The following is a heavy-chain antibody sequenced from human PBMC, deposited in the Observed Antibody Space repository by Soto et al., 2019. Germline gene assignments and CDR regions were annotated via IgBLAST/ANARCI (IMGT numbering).Heavy chain of an antibody. V-gene: IGHV4-59*01. J-gene: IGHJ6*02. D-gene: IGHD2-2*02. CDR3: ARAYTGRLPRRADYYYAMDV. CDR2: IYYTGST. Sequence: SEILSLTCTVSGGSMSSNYWTWIRQSPGKGLEWIGYIYYTGSTKYNPSLQSRVTISLDTSKNQFSLRLTSVTSADSAVYYCARAYTGRLPRRADYYYAMDVWGQGTTVTVSS. CDR1: GGSMSSNY.